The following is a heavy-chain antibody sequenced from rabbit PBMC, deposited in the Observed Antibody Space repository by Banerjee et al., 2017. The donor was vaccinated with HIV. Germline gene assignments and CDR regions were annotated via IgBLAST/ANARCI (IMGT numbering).Heavy chain of an antibody. V-gene: IGHV1S45*01. CDR1: GFSFSHKYV. D-gene: IGHD4-1*01. Sequence: QEQLVESGGGLVQPGRSLTLSCKASGFSFSHKYVVCWVRQAPGKGLEWIACINTGSGSTYYASWAKGRFTISKTSSTTVTLQMTSLTAADTATYFCAGDPWSGWNLWGPGTLVTVS. CDR3: AGDPWSGWNL. J-gene: IGHJ4*01. CDR2: INTGSGST.